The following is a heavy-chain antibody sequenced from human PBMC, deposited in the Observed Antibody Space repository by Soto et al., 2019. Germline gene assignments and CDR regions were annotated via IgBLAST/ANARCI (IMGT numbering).Heavy chain of an antibody. CDR2: IYPGDSDT. Sequence: GESLKISCKGSGYSFTSYWIGWVRQMPGKGLEWMGIIYPGDSDTRYSPSFQGQVTISADKSISTAYLQWSSLKASDTAMYYCARQGRDSSGWHCFFDDWGQGTLVTVAS. D-gene: IGHD6-19*01. J-gene: IGHJ4*02. CDR3: ARQGRDSSGWHCFFDD. CDR1: GYSFTSYW. V-gene: IGHV5-51*01.